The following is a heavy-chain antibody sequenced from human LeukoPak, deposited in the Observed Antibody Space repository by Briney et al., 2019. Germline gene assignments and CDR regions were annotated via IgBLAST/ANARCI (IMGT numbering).Heavy chain of an antibody. Sequence: SETLSLTCTVSGGSISGGGYYWTWIRQHPGKGLEWIGYIYYSGSTHYNPSLKSRLTISVDTSKNQFSLRLSSVTAADTAIYYCARDRGSSGWFDYWGQGTLVTVSS. CDR2: IYYSGST. V-gene: IGHV4-31*03. CDR1: GGSISGGGYY. CDR3: ARDRGSSGWFDY. D-gene: IGHD6-19*01. J-gene: IGHJ4*02.